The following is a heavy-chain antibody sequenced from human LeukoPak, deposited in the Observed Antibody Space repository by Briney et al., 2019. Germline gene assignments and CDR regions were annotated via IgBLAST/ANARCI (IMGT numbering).Heavy chain of an antibody. J-gene: IGHJ4*02. Sequence: NPGGSLRLSCAASGFTFSSYSMNWVRQAPGKGLEWVSSISSSSSYIYYADSVKGRFTISRDNAKNSLYPQMNSLRAEDTAVYCCASTPPLIAVAGTSADYWGQGTLVTVSS. D-gene: IGHD6-19*01. CDR3: ASTPPLIAVAGTSADY. CDR1: GFTFSSYS. V-gene: IGHV3-21*01. CDR2: ISSSSSYI.